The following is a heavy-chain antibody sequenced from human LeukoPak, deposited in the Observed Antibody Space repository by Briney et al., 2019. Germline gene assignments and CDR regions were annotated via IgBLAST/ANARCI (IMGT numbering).Heavy chain of an antibody. Sequence: PGGSLRLSCVASGFPFNSYAMTWVRQAPGKGLVWVSRINTDETTTTYADSVKGRFTISRDNAKNTLYLQMNSLRAEDTAVYYCAREYTSSSGRYFDYWGQGTLVTVSS. CDR1: GFPFNSYA. V-gene: IGHV3-74*01. CDR3: AREYTSSSGRYFDY. J-gene: IGHJ4*02. CDR2: INTDETTT. D-gene: IGHD6-6*01.